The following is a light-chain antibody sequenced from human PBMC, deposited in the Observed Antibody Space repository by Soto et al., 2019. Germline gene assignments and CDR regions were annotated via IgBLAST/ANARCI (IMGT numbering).Light chain of an antibody. V-gene: IGLV2-8*01. J-gene: IGLJ2*01. Sequence: QSALTQPPSASGSPGQSVTISCTGTSSDVGAYNYASWYQQHPGKAPKLIIYEVIKRPSGVPARFSGSKSGNTASLTVSGLQPEDEADYYCSSYAGSNTFVVLGGGTKVTVL. CDR2: EVI. CDR3: SSYAGSNTFVV. CDR1: SSDVGAYNY.